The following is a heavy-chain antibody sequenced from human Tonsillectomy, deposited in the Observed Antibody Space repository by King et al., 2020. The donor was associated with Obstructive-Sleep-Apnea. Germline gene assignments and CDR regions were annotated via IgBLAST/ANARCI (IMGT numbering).Heavy chain of an antibody. D-gene: IGHD1-26*01. CDR3: ARVGIVGPTRFDYYGLDV. CDR2: IYYTGST. V-gene: IGHV4-30-4*01. CDR1: GGSISSRSYY. Sequence: QVQLQESGPGLVKPSQTLSLTCTVSGGSISSRSYYWSWIRQPPGEGLEWIGFIYYTGSTYYNPSVKSRVSISVDTSKNQFSLRLSSVTAADTAVYYCARVGIVGPTRFDYYGLDVWGQGTTVTVSS. J-gene: IGHJ6*02.